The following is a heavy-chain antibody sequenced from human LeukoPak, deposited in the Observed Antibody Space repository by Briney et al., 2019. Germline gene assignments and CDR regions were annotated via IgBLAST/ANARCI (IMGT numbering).Heavy chain of an antibody. D-gene: IGHD6-19*01. J-gene: IGHJ6*02. V-gene: IGHV4-59*08. CDR2: IYYSGNT. Sequence: PSETLSLTCAVSGGSITNSYWSWIRQPPGKGLEWIGYIYYSGNTKYSPSLKSRVTISVDASKNQFSLKLSSVTAADTAVYYCARRGAVAGGGRIYGMDVWGQGTTVTVSS. CDR3: ARRGAVAGGGRIYGMDV. CDR1: GGSITNSY.